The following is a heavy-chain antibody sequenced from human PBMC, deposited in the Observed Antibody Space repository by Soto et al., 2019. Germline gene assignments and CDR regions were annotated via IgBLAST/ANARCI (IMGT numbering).Heavy chain of an antibody. CDR3: AARIAAAPVDY. D-gene: IGHD6-13*01. CDR2: ISAYNGNT. V-gene: IGHV1-18*01. J-gene: IGHJ4*02. CDR1: GYTFTSYG. Sequence: QVQLVQSGAEVKKPGASVKVSCKASGYTFTSYGISWVRQAPGQGLEWMGWISAYNGNTNYAQKLQGRVTMTTDTSRSTAYMEPGRLRSDDTAVYYCAARIAAAPVDYWGQGTLVTVSS.